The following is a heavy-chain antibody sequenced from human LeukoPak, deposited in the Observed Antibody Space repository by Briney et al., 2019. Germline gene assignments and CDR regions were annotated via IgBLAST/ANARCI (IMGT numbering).Heavy chain of an antibody. V-gene: IGHV3-15*01. CDR2: IKSKADDGTT. CDR3: ATEGGSGSYYGDDAFDM. Sequence: GGSLRLSCAASGFTFSNAWMSWVRQAPGKGLEWVGQIKSKADDGTTDYAAPVQGRFTISRDDSKNTLSLQMNSLKTEDTAVYYCATEGGSGSYYGDDAFDMWGQGTMVTVSS. D-gene: IGHD3-10*01. J-gene: IGHJ3*02. CDR1: GFTFSNAW.